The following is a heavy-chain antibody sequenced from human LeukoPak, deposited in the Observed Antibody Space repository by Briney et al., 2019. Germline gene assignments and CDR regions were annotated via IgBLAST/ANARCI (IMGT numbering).Heavy chain of an antibody. CDR1: GYTFTGYY. V-gene: IGHV1-2*06. Sequence: ASVKVSCKASGYTFTGYYMHWVRQAPGQGLEWMGRINPNSGGTNYAQKFQGRVTITTDESTSTAYMELSSLRSEDTAVYYCARDLRGYSYGPPGHYYYMDVWGKGTTVTVSS. J-gene: IGHJ6*03. CDR3: ARDLRGYSYGPPGHYYYMDV. D-gene: IGHD5-18*01. CDR2: INPNSGGT.